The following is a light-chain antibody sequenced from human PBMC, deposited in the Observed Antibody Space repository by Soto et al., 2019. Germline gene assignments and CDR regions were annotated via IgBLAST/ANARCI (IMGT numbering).Light chain of an antibody. J-gene: IGKJ1*01. V-gene: IGKV3-20*01. CDR3: QQYGSSPWT. CDR1: QSVSSSY. Sequence: IVLSLSPCTLSLSQGQRATLSCRASQSVSSSYLAWYQQKPGQAPRLLIYGASSRATGIPDRFSGSGSGTDFTLTISRLEPEDFAVYYCQQYGSSPWTFGQGTKVDIK. CDR2: GAS.